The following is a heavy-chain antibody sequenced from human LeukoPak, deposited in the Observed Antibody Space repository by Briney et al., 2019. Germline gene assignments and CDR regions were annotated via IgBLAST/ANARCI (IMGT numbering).Heavy chain of an antibody. CDR1: GGSISSSSYY. V-gene: IGHV4-39*01. CDR3: ARGFKGDY. CDR2: IYYSGST. Sequence: SETLSLTCTVSGGSISSSSYYWGWIRQPPGKGLEWIGSIYYSGSTYYNPSLKSRVTISVDTSKNQFSLKLSSVTAADTAVYYCARGFKGDYWGQGTLVTVSS. J-gene: IGHJ4*02.